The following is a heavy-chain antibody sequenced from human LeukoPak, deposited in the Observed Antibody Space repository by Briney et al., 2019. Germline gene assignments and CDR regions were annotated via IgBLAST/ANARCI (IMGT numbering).Heavy chain of an antibody. V-gene: IGHV3-7*03. CDR2: IKQDGSER. Sequence: GRSLRLSCAASGFTFSSYGMHWVRQAPGKGLEWVASIKQDGSERYYVDSVKGRFTISRDNAKNSLYLQMDSLRAEDTAVYYCARYSSSWQHYFDFWGQGTLVTVSS. CDR3: ARYSSSWQHYFDF. J-gene: IGHJ4*02. D-gene: IGHD6-13*01. CDR1: GFTFSSYG.